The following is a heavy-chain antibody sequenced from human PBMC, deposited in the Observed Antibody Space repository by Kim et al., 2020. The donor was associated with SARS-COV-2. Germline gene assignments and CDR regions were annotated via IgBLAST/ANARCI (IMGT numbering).Heavy chain of an antibody. Sequence: YADSGKGRFTCSRDNSWSTLYLQMNSLRAEDTAVYYCAKRSATGSYYFDYWGQGILVTVSS. CDR3: AKRSATGSYYFDY. D-gene: IGHD6-6*01. J-gene: IGHJ4*02. V-gene: IGHV3-23*01.